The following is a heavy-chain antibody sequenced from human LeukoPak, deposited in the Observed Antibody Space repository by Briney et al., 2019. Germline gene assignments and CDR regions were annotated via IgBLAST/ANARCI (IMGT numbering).Heavy chain of an antibody. CDR1: GGSISSGVYY. D-gene: IGHD3-10*01. J-gene: IGHJ3*02. CDR3: ARGVKGLRGAFDI. V-gene: IGHV4-31*03. CDR2: IYYSGST. Sequence: PSQTLPLTCTVSGGSISSGVYYWSWIRQHPGKGLEWIGYIYYSGSTYSNPSLKSRLTMSVDISKNQFSLKLSSVTAADTAVYYCARGVKGLRGAFDIWGQGTMVTVSS.